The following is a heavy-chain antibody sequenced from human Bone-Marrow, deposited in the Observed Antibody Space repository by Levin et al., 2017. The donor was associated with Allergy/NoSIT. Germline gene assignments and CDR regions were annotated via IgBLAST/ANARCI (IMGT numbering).Heavy chain of an antibody. CDR3: AKGSRGATDYHYGMDV. CDR1: RFTFSSYG. CDR2: ISGDGRSK. J-gene: IGHJ6*02. Sequence: GESLKISCTASRFTFSSYGMHWVRQAPGKGLEWVAVISGDGRSKYYGVSMKGRFTISRDNSKNTLYLQVNSPTTEDTAVYYCAKGSRGATDYHYGMDVWGHGTTIIVSS. V-gene: IGHV3-30*18. D-gene: IGHD1-26*01.